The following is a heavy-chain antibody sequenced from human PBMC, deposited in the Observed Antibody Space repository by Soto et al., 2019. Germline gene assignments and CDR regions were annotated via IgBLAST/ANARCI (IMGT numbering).Heavy chain of an antibody. CDR3: AKDIFGIAAAGTLYDY. J-gene: IGHJ4*02. Sequence: SLRLSCAASGFTFDDYAMHWVRQAPGKGLEWVSGISWNSGSIGYADSVKGRFTISRDNAKNSLYLQMNSLRAEDTALYYCAKDIFGIAAAGTLYDYWGQGTLVTVSS. D-gene: IGHD6-13*01. CDR1: GFTFDDYA. CDR2: ISWNSGSI. V-gene: IGHV3-9*01.